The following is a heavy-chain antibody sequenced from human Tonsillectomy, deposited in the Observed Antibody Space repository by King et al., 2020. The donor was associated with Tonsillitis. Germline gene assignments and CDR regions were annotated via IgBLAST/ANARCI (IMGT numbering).Heavy chain of an antibody. CDR2: ISYDGSNK. D-gene: IGHD3-3*01. Sequence: VQLVESGGGVVQPGRSLRLSCAASGFTFSSYAMHWVRQAPGKGLEWVAVISYDGSNKYYADSVKGRFTISRDNPKNTLYLQMNSLRAEDTAVYYCARDRKRYDFWRSYDYYYYGMDVWGQGTTVTVSS. J-gene: IGHJ6*02. CDR1: GFTFSSYA. V-gene: IGHV3-30*04. CDR3: ARDRKRYDFWRSYDYYYYGMDV.